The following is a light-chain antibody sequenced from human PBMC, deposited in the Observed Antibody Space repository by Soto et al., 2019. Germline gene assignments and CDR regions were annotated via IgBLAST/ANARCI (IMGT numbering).Light chain of an antibody. CDR1: SGYSNYK. Sequence: QPVLAQPPSASASLGASVTLTCTLSSGYSNYKVDWYQQRPGKGPRFVMRVGTGGIVGSKGGGIPDRFSVLGSGLNRYLTFKSIQEEDGSDYHCGADHGSGSNFVSYVFGTGTKV. CDR3: GADHGSGSNFVSYV. CDR2: VGTGGIVG. J-gene: IGLJ1*01. V-gene: IGLV9-49*01.